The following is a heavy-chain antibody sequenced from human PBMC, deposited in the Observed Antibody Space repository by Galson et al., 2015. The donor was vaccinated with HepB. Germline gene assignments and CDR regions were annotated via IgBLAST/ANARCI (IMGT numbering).Heavy chain of an antibody. Sequence: SLTCTVSAGSITSSSYFWAWIRQPPGKGLEWIGTRYYTGTTYCSPSLESRVTISGDTSRKQFSLNLSSVTAADTAVYYCARGSDNDDSFDIWGQGTMVTVSS. D-gene: IGHD1-1*01. V-gene: IGHV4-39*01. CDR1: AGSITSSSYF. CDR3: ARGSDNDDSFDI. J-gene: IGHJ3*02. CDR2: RYYTGTT.